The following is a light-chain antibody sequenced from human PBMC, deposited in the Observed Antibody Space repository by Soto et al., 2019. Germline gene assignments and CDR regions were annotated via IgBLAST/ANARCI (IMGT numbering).Light chain of an antibody. Sequence: QSVLTQPASVSGSPGQSITISCTGTSSDVGGYNYVSWYQQHPGKAPELMIYDVGNRPSGVSNRFSGSKSGNTASLTISGLQAEDEADYYCSSYTSSSTHVVFGGGTKVTVL. CDR2: DVG. CDR1: SSDVGGYNY. V-gene: IGLV2-14*01. J-gene: IGLJ2*01. CDR3: SSYTSSSTHVV.